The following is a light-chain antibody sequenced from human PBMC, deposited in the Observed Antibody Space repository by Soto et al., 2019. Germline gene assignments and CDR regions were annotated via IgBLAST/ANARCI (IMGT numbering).Light chain of an antibody. CDR1: QSVSSSY. CDR3: QQYGSSRT. CDR2: GAS. J-gene: IGKJ1*01. V-gene: IGKV3-20*01. Sequence: IVLTQSPGTLASSPGERATLSCRASQSVSSSYLAWYQQKPGQAPRLLIYGASSRATGIPDRFSGSGSGTDFTLTISRLEPEDFAGYYCQQYGSSRTFGQGTKV.